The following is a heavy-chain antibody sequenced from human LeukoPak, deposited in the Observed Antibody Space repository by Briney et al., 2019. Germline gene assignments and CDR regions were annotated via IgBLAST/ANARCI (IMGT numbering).Heavy chain of an antibody. V-gene: IGHV3-7*02. D-gene: IGHD6-13*01. J-gene: IGHJ4*02. CDR2: IKQDGSDN. CDR1: GCTFSIYW. CDR3: ARGSWSSSWYPDY. Sequence: GGSLRVSCAAPGCTFSIYWMSWVRQTLGKWLEMVANIKQDGSDNYYVDSVKGRFTISRDNAKKSLYLQMNSLRDEDTAGYYCARGSWSSSWYPDYWGQGTRVIGSS.